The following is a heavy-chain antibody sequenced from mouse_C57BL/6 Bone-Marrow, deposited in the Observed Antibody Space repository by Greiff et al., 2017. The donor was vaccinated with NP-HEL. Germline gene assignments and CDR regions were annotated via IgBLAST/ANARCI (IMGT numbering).Heavy chain of an antibody. D-gene: IGHD1-1*01. Sequence: QVQLKESGPELVKPGAPVKISCKASGYSFTSYYIHWVKQRPGQGLEWIGWIYPGSGNTKYNEKFKGKATLTADTSSSTAYMQLSSLTSEDSAVYYCARGYYGSWFAYWGQGTLVTVSA. J-gene: IGHJ3*01. V-gene: IGHV1-66*01. CDR1: GYSFTSYY. CDR2: IYPGSGNT. CDR3: ARGYYGSWFAY.